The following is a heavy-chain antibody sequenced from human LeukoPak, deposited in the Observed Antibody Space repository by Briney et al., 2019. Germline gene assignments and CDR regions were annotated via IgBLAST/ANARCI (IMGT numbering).Heavy chain of an antibody. CDR3: ARAWWFGELLFFD. CDR1: GGTSSSYA. D-gene: IGHD3-10*01. J-gene: IGHJ4*02. CDR2: IIPILGIA. V-gene: IGHV1-69*04. Sequence: SVKVSCKASGGTSSSYAISWVRQAPGQGLEWMGRIIPILGIANYAQKFQGRVTITADKSTSTAYMELSSLRSEDTAVYYCARAWWFGELLFFDWGQGTLVTVSS.